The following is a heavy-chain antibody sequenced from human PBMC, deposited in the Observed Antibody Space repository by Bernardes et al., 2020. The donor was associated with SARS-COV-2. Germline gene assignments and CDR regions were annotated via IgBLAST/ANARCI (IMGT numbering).Heavy chain of an antibody. CDR1: GFTFSDYT. J-gene: IGHJ5*01. Sequence: GGSLRLSCAASGFTFSDYTMHWVRQAPGKGLEWVAVIWHDGSREYYVDSVRGRFAISRDNSNNTLYLQMNNVRVEDTALYRCATEDGEWLESWGQGTLVTVSS. V-gene: IGHV3-33*01. D-gene: IGHD4-17*01. CDR2: IWHDGSRE. CDR3: ATEDGEWLES.